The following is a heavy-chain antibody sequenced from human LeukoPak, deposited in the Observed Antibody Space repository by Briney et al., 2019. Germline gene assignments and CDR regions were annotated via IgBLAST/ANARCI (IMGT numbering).Heavy chain of an antibody. CDR1: GASTSSGLYY. J-gene: IGHJ4*02. CDR2: LSNSGGT. CDR3: VSSNWLRDANFDS. D-gene: IGHD1-1*01. V-gene: IGHV4-61*02. Sequence: SQTLSLTCTVSGASTSSGLYYWNWIRQPAGKGLEWIGRLSNSGGTNYNPSLKSRVTISVDTSKNQFSLKLRSVTAVDTAVYYCVSSNWLRDANFDSWGQGTLVTVSS.